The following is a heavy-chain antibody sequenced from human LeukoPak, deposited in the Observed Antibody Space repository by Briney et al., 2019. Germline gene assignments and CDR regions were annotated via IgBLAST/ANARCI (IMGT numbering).Heavy chain of an antibody. J-gene: IGHJ6*03. V-gene: IGHV1-2*02. Sequence: GASVKVSCKASGYTFSGYYMHWVRQAPGQGLEWMGWINPNSGGTNYAQKFQGRVTITADKSTSTAYMELSSLRSEDTAVYYCASASPGGGSSPHVLYYYYYMDVCGKGTTVTVSS. CDR3: ASASPGGGSSPHVLYYYYYMDV. D-gene: IGHD6-13*01. CDR2: INPNSGGT. CDR1: GYTFSGYY.